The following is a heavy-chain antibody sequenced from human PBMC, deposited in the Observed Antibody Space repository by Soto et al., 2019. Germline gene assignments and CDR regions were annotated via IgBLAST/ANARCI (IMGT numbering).Heavy chain of an antibody. J-gene: IGHJ4*01. Sequence: ASVKVSCKASGYIFTNYGFTWVRQAPGQGLEWMGRITYNGNTNYAESLQGRVTMTTDTSTSTAYMELRSLRSDDTAVYYCARVEDYFDSSGYNYWGQGTLVTVSS. CDR2: ITYNGNT. CDR3: ARVEDYFDSSGYNY. V-gene: IGHV1-18*01. D-gene: IGHD3-22*01. CDR1: GYIFTNYG.